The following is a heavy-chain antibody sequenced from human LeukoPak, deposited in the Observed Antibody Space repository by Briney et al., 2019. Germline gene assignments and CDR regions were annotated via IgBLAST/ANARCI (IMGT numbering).Heavy chain of an antibody. CDR1: GFSLSTSGVG. V-gene: IGHV2-5*02. Sequence: SGPTLVKPTQTLTLTCTFSGFSLSTSGVGVGWIRQPPGKALEWLALIYWDDDERYSPSLKSRLTITKDTSKNQVVLTMTNMDPVDTATYFCAHTGGIGGSYRYFDYWGQGTLVTVSS. D-gene: IGHD1-26*01. J-gene: IGHJ4*02. CDR3: AHTGGIGGSYRYFDY. CDR2: IYWDDDE.